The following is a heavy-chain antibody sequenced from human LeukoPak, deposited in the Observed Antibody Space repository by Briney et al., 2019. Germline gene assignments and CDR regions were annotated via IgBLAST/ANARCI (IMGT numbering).Heavy chain of an antibody. CDR2: IKEDGSEK. J-gene: IGHJ4*02. V-gene: IGHV3-7*02. Sequence: GGSLRLSCAASGFSFSNYWMSWVRQAPGKRLEWVANIKEDGSEKYYVDSVKGRFTISRDNAKNSLYLQMNSLRVEDTAVYYCAKGYITSWYYFEYWGRGTLVTVSS. CDR1: GFSFSNYW. CDR3: AKGYITSWYYFEY. D-gene: IGHD6-13*01.